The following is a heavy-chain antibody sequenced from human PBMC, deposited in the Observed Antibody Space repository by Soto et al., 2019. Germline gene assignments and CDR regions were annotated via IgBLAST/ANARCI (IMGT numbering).Heavy chain of an antibody. CDR3: ARDRLQWLVLWYYGMDV. CDR2: ISYDGSNK. D-gene: IGHD6-19*01. Sequence: GGSLRLSCAASGFTCSSYAMHWVRQAPGKGLEWVAVISYDGSNKYYADSVKGRFTISRDNSKNTLYLQMNSLRAEDTAVYYCARDRLQWLVLWYYGMDVWGQGTTVTVSS. CDR1: GFTCSSYA. V-gene: IGHV3-30-3*01. J-gene: IGHJ6*02.